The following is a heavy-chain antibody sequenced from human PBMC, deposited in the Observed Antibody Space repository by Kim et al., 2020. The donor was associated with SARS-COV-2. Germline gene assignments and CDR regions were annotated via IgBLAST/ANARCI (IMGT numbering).Heavy chain of an antibody. D-gene: IGHD5-18*01. Sequence: SPSCQGRVTISADKSISTAYLQWSSLKASDTAMYYCARQEGYNSPDAFDIWGQGTMVTVSS. CDR3: ARQEGYNSPDAFDI. V-gene: IGHV5-51*01. J-gene: IGHJ3*02.